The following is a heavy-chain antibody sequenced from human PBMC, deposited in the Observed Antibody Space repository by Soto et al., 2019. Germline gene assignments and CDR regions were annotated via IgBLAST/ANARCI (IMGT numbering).Heavy chain of an antibody. Sequence: ASVKVSCKASGYTFTSYYMHWVRQAPGQGLEWMGIINPSGGSTSYAQKFQGRVTMTRDTSTSTVYMELSSLRYEDTAVYSCARDQRPYYYDSSGFSVSGWGQGTLVTVSS. V-gene: IGHV1-46*01. CDR3: ARDQRPYYYDSSGFSVSG. J-gene: IGHJ4*02. CDR2: INPSGGST. D-gene: IGHD3-22*01. CDR1: GYTFTSYY.